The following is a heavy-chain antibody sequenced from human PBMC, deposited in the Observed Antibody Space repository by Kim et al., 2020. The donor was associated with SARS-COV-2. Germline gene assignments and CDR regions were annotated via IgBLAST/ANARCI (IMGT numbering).Heavy chain of an antibody. CDR3: TRVLTMWKFYGMDV. CDR1: GFTFGDYA. CDR2: IRSKAYGGTT. V-gene: IGHV3-49*03. Sequence: GGSLRLSCTASGFTFGDYAMSWFRQAPGKGLEWVGFIRSKAYGGTTEYAASVKGRFTISRDDSKSIAYLQMNSLKTEDTAVYYCTRVLTMWKFYGMDVWGQGTTVTVSS. D-gene: IGHD1-1*01. J-gene: IGHJ6*02.